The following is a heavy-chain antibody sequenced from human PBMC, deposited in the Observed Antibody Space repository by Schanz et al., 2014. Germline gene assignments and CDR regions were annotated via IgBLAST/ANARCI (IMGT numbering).Heavy chain of an antibody. D-gene: IGHD3-10*01. J-gene: IGHJ6*02. Sequence: EVQLLESGGGLVQPGGSLRLSCAASGFNFNNFAMTWVRQAPGKGLEWVIVISGSGGSTYYADSVRGRFTMSRDNSKSTRYLQMNSLRAEDTAVYYCAKDGPGGSGSYSADGGMDVWGQGTTVTVSS. CDR2: ISGSGGST. CDR3: AKDGPGGSGSYSADGGMDV. V-gene: IGHV3-23*01. CDR1: GFNFNNFA.